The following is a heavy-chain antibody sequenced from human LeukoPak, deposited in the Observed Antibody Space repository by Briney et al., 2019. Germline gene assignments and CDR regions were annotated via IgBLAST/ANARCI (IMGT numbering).Heavy chain of an antibody. V-gene: IGHV3-23*01. CDR2: ISNNGGYT. Sequence: GGSLRLSCAASGFTFSSSAMSWVRQAPGKGLEWVSAISNNGGYTYYADSVKGRFTISRDNSKNTLYLQMNSLRAEDTAVYYCAKDRLRDIVVVASYYYYGMDVWGQGTTVTVSS. D-gene: IGHD2-15*01. CDR3: AKDRLRDIVVVASYYYYGMDV. CDR1: GFTFSSSA. J-gene: IGHJ6*02.